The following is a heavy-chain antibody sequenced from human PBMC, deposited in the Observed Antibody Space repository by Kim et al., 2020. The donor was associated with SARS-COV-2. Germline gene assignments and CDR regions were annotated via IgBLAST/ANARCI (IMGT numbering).Heavy chain of an antibody. CDR1: SDSMTAYY. CDR3: ARSEGRASWHHFDY. D-gene: IGHD3-3*02. CDR2: IFHSGNT. V-gene: IGHV4-59*01. J-gene: IGHJ4*02. Sequence: SETLSLTCTVSSDSMTAYYWSWIRHFPGKGLEWIGYIFHSGNTNYSPSLKSRVFISWDTSRNQFSLALTSVTEADTAVYYCARSEGRASWHHFDYWGQG.